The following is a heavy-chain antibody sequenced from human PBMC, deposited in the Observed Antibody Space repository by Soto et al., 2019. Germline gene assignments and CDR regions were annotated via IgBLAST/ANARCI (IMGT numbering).Heavy chain of an antibody. CDR2: ISWNSGSI. V-gene: IGHV3-9*01. CDR1: GFTFDDYA. Sequence: PGGSLRLSCAASGFTFDDYAMHWVRQAPGKGLEWVSGISWNSGSIGYADSVKGRFTISRDNAKNSLYLQMNSLRAEDTALYYCARVLPRYSSGWYADFDYWGQGTLVTVS. D-gene: IGHD6-19*01. J-gene: IGHJ4*02. CDR3: ARVLPRYSSGWYADFDY.